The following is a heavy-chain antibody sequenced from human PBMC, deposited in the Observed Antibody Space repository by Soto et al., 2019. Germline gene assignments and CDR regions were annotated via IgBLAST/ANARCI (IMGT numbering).Heavy chain of an antibody. V-gene: IGHV5-51*01. Sequence: PGESLKISCKGSGYSFTSYWIGWVRQMPGKGLEWMGTIYPGDSDTRYSPSFQGQVTISADKSISTAYLQWSSLKASDTAMYYCARTSAAGKYYYGMDVWGQGTTVTGSS. D-gene: IGHD6-13*01. CDR1: GYSFTSYW. CDR2: IYPGDSDT. J-gene: IGHJ6*02. CDR3: ARTSAAGKYYYGMDV.